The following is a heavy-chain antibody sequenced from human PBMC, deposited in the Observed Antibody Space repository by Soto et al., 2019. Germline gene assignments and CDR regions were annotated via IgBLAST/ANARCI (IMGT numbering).Heavy chain of an antibody. Sequence: SGGSLRLSCAASGFTFSSYAMSWVRQAPGKGLEWVSAISGSGGSTYYADSVRGRFTISRDNSKNTLYLQMNSLRAEDTAVYYCAKDGKVAVAVHLDYYYGMDVWRQGTTVTVSS. D-gene: IGHD6-19*01. V-gene: IGHV3-23*01. J-gene: IGHJ6*02. CDR2: ISGSGGST. CDR1: GFTFSSYA. CDR3: AKDGKVAVAVHLDYYYGMDV.